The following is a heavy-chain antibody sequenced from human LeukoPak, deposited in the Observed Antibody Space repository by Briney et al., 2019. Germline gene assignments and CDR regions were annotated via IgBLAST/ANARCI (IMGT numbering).Heavy chain of an antibody. J-gene: IGHJ4*02. CDR2: IYHSGST. D-gene: IGHD4-17*01. CDR3: ARHATTVTVYYFDY. CDR1: GCSISSGYY. V-gene: IGHV4-38-2*01. Sequence: SETLSLTCAVSGCSISSGYYWGWIRQPPGKGLEWIGSIYHSGSTYYNPSLKSRVPISVDTSKNQFSLKLSSVTAADTAVYYCARHATTVTVYYFDYWGQGTLVTVSS.